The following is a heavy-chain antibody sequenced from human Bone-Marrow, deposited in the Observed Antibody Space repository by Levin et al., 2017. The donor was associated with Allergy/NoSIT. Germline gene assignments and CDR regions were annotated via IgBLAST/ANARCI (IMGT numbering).Heavy chain of an antibody. CDR2: INRDGSTT. CDR1: GFTFSSYW. J-gene: IGHJ2*01. CDR3: ARDPSSSDNSGWFDWYFDL. V-gene: IGHV3-74*01. D-gene: IGHD6-19*01. Sequence: GGSLRLSCAASGFTFSSYWMHWVRQAPGKGLVWVSRINRDGSTTTYADSVKGRFTISRDNAKNTLYLQMNSLRAEDTAVYYCARDPSSSDNSGWFDWYFDLWGRGTLVTVSS.